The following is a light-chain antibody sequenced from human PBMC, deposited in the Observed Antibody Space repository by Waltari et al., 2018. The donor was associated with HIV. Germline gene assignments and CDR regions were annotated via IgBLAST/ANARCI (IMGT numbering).Light chain of an antibody. CDR2: DVA. CDR3: CSFAGSYTWV. J-gene: IGLJ3*02. V-gene: IGLV2-11*01. Sequence: QSALTQPRSVSGSPGQSVTISCTGTSSDIGDYNYVSWYQQHPGKAPKLIIYDVAKRPSGVPDRFSGSKSGNTASLTISGLQAEDEAAYYCCSFAGSYTWVFGGGTKLTVL. CDR1: SSDIGDYNY.